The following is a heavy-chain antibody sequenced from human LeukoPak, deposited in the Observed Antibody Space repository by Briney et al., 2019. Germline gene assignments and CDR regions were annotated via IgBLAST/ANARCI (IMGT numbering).Heavy chain of an antibody. CDR3: ARAREFDY. J-gene: IGHJ4*02. Sequence: PGRSLRLSCAASGFTFSSYAMHWVRQAPGMGLEWVAVISYDGSNKYYADSVKGRFTISRDNSKNTLYLQMNSLRAEDTAVYYCARAREFDYWGQGTLVTVSS. V-gene: IGHV3-30-3*01. CDR2: ISYDGSNK. CDR1: GFTFSSYA.